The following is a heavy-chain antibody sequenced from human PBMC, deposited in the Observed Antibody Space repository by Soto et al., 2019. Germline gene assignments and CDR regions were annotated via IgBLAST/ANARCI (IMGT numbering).Heavy chain of an antibody. CDR3: AREGPAPYYYYGMDV. J-gene: IGHJ6*02. V-gene: IGHV1-18*01. CDR2: ISGYNGNT. CDR1: GYSFTTYG. Sequence: QVQLVQSRGEVKKPGASVKVSCKTSGYSFTTYGISWVRQAPGQGLEWMGWISGYNGNTHYAQKFQGRVSMTTDTSTSTAYMELRSLRSDDTAVYYCAREGPAPYYYYGMDVWGQGTTVTVSS.